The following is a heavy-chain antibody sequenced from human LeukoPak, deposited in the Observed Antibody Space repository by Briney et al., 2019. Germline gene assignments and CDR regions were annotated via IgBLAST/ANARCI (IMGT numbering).Heavy chain of an antibody. J-gene: IGHJ6*02. V-gene: IGHV4-34*01. Sequence: SETLSLTCAVYGGSFSGYYWSWIRQPPGKGLEWIGEINHSGSTNYNPSLKSRVTISVDTSKNQFSLKLSSVTAADTAVYYCARVRYYYGMDVWGQGTTVTVSS. CDR1: GGSFSGYY. D-gene: IGHD3-22*01. CDR2: INHSGST. CDR3: ARVRYYYGMDV.